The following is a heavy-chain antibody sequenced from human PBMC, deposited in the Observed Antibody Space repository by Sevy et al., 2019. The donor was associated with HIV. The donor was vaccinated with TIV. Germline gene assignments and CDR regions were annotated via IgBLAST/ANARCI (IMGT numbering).Heavy chain of an antibody. CDR3: AKDRGYCSGGSCYIQV. Sequence: ASVKVSCKGSGYPFTSFGISWVRQAPGQGLEWMGWINTNNGNANYAQKYQGRVTMTRDTSTSTAYMELRSLRFDDTAVYYCAKDRGYCSGGSCYIQVWGQGTLVTVSS. V-gene: IGHV1-18*01. J-gene: IGHJ1*01. CDR2: INTNNGNA. D-gene: IGHD2-15*01. CDR1: GYPFTSFG.